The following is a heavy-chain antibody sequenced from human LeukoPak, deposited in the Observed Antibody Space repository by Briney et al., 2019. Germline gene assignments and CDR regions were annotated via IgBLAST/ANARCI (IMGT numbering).Heavy chain of an antibody. D-gene: IGHD1-26*01. J-gene: IGHJ4*02. CDR2: IYYSGST. CDR1: GGSISSDY. CDR3: ARVESGSYYYFDY. Sequence: SETLSLTCTVSGGSISSDYWSWIRQPPGKGLEWIGYIYYSGSTNYNPSLKSRVTISVDTSKNQFSLKLSSVTTADTAVYYCARVESGSYYYFDYWGQGTLVTVSS. V-gene: IGHV4-59*01.